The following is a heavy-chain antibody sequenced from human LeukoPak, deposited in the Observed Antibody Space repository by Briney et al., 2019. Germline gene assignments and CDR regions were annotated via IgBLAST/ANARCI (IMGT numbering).Heavy chain of an antibody. CDR2: ISYDGSTK. J-gene: IGHJ1*01. V-gene: IGHV3-30*03. Sequence: GGSLRLSCAAYGFIFENYGMHWVRQAPGQGLQWVAVISYDGSTKYYGDSVKGRFTISRDNSKNTLFLELNSLRAEDTAVYYCATDAYFDMRGGPRRWGQGTLVSVSS. CDR1: GFIFENYG. CDR3: ATDAYFDMRGGPRR. D-gene: IGHD3-9*01.